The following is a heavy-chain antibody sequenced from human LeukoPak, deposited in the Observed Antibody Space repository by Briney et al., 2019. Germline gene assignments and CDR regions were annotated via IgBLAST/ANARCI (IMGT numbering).Heavy chain of an antibody. V-gene: IGHV3-21*04. CDR3: ARSPGVNSGPDSFDY. CDR1: GFTFSSYS. D-gene: IGHD1-26*01. Sequence: GGSLRLSCAASGFTFSSYSMNWIRQAPGKGLEWVSSISSSTSYIYYADSVKGRFTISKDNAKNSLYLQMNSLRAEDTAVYYCARSPGVNSGPDSFDYWGQGTLVTVSS. CDR2: ISSSTSYI. J-gene: IGHJ4*02.